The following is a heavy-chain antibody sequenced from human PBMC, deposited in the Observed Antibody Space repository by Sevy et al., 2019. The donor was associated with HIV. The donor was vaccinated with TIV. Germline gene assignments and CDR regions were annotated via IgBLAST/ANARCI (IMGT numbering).Heavy chain of an antibody. J-gene: IGHJ6*02. Sequence: GGSLRLSCAASGFTFSSYSMNWVRQAPGKGLEWVSSISSSSSYIYYADSVKGRFTISRDNAKNSLYLQMNSLRAEDTAVYYCARDTPVVVPVGGMDVWGQGTTVTVSS. V-gene: IGHV3-21*01. CDR3: ARDTPVVVPVGGMDV. CDR2: ISSSSSYI. D-gene: IGHD2-2*01. CDR1: GFTFSSYS.